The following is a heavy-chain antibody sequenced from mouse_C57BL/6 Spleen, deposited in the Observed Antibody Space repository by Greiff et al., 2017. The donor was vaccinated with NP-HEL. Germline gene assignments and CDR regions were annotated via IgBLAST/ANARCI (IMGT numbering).Heavy chain of an antibody. Sequence: QVQLQQSGAELVKPGASVKLSCKASGYTFTSYWMHWVKQRPGQGLEWIGMIHPNSGSTNYNEKFKSKATLTVDKSSSTAYMQLSSLTSEDSAVYYCARKWDYGSSFDYWGQGTTLTVSS. CDR2: IHPNSGST. CDR1: GYTFTSYW. D-gene: IGHD1-1*01. CDR3: ARKWDYGSSFDY. J-gene: IGHJ2*01. V-gene: IGHV1-64*01.